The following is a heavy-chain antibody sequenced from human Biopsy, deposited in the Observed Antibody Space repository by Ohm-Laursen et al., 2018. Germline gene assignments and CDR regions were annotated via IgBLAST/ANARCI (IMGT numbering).Heavy chain of an antibody. CDR3: ARDRGYYSDRTVPGYFDL. Sequence: SETLSLTWIVSGGSLKNYYWNWIRESPGKGLGGLGYIFYTGGTDYNPSLQSRVTISVDTSKNHFSLRLRSVTPADTAIYYCARDRGYYSDRTVPGYFDLWGRGTLVTVSS. CDR2: IFYTGGT. CDR1: GGSLKNYY. D-gene: IGHD3-22*01. J-gene: IGHJ2*01. V-gene: IGHV4-59*01.